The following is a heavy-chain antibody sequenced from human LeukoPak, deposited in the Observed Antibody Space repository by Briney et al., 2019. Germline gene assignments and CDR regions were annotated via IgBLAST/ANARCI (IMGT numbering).Heavy chain of an antibody. CDR3: AVRYSGSWYLFDY. CDR2: IKSDGTST. CDR1: GFTFSSYW. D-gene: IGHD6-13*01. V-gene: IGHV3-74*01. Sequence: GGSLRLSCAASGFTFSSYWMHWVRQAPGKGLVWVSRIKSDGTSTSYADSVKGRFTVSRDIAKNTLFLQMNSLRAEDTAVYYRAVRYSGSWYLFDYWGQGTLVTVSS. J-gene: IGHJ4*02.